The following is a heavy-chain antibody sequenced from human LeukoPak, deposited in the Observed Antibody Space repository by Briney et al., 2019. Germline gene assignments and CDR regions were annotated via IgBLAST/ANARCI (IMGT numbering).Heavy chain of an antibody. CDR2: ISYDGSNK. V-gene: IGHV3-30*11. D-gene: IGHD3-22*01. CDR1: GFTFSSYA. CDR3: ARGQYYDPYYFDY. J-gene: IGHJ4*02. Sequence: PGRSLRLSCAASGFTFSSYAMHWVRQAPGKGLEWVAVISYDGSNKYYADSVKGRFTISRDDSKNTLYLQMNSLRAEDTAVYYCARGQYYDPYYFDYWGQGTLVTVSS.